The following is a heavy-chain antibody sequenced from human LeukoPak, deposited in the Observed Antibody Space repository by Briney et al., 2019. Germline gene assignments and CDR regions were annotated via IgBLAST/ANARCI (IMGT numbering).Heavy chain of an antibody. CDR1: GYSFTGYH. D-gene: IGHD1-1*01. CDR3: ARDLTGDVSAYFDY. CDR2: VACQAGDT. Sequence: ASVKVSCKASGYSFTGYHIHWMRQAPGQGLEWRGWVACQAGDTKYSQKFGGRITVARDTSITTSFLELTGLTSDDTAVYFCARDLTGDVSAYFDYWGQGTLVDASS. J-gene: IGHJ4*02. V-gene: IGHV1-2*02.